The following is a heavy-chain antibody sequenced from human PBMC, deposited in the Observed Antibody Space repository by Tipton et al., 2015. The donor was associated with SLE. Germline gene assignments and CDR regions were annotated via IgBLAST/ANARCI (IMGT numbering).Heavy chain of an antibody. D-gene: IGHD1-26*01. CDR3: ARGHQGALGWYFDL. Sequence: TLSLTCAVSGGSISSSNWWSWVRQPPGKGLEWIGYIYYSGSTYYNPSLKSRVTISVDTSKNQFSLKLSSVTAADTAVYNCARGHQGALGWYFDLWGRGTLVTVSS. J-gene: IGHJ2*01. V-gene: IGHV4-4*02. CDR1: GGSISSSNW. CDR2: IYYSGST.